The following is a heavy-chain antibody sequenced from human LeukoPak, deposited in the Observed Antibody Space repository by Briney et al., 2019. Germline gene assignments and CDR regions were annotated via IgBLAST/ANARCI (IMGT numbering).Heavy chain of an antibody. CDR3: ARGPDGELWLPSYFDY. J-gene: IGHJ4*02. Sequence: SETLSLTCTVSGGSISSYYWSWIRQPPGKGLEWIGYIYYSGSTNYNPSLKSRVTISVDTSKNQFSLKLSSVTAADTAVYYCARGPDGELWLPSYFDYWGQGTLVTVSS. V-gene: IGHV4-59*01. CDR2: IYYSGST. CDR1: GGSISSYY. D-gene: IGHD5-18*01.